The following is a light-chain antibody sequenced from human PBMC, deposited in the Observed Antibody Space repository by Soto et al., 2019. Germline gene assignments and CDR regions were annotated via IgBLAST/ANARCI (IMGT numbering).Light chain of an antibody. CDR1: QSVSSSY. J-gene: IGKJ1*01. CDR3: QQYGSSPPRT. V-gene: IGKV3-20*01. CDR2: GAS. Sequence: IVLPQSPCTLSLSPGERATLSCRARQSVSSSYLAWYQQKPGQAPRLLIYGASSRATGIPDRFSGSGSGTDFTLTISRLEPEDFAVYYCQQYGSSPPRTFGQGTKVDI.